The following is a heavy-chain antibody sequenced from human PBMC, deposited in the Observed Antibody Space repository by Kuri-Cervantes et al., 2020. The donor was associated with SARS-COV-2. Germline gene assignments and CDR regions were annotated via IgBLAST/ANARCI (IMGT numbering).Heavy chain of an antibody. J-gene: IGHJ4*02. V-gene: IGHV3-7*01. CDR2: IKDGTEK. D-gene: IGHD3-16*01. CDR3: ARVSSPAGGSDDFFDY. CDR1: GFIFSSYW. Sequence: GESLKISCAASGFIFSSYWMTWVRQAPGKGLEWVANIKDGTEKYYVDSVKGRFTISRDNVKNPLYLQMNSLRAEDTAVYYCARVSSPAGGSDDFFDYWGQGTLVTVSS.